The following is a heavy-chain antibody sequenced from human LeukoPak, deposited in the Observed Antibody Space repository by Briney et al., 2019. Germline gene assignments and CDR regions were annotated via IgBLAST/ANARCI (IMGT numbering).Heavy chain of an antibody. Sequence: PSETLSLTCTVSGGSISTYYWTWIRQPPGKGLEWIGYIYYSGSTNYNPSLKSRVTISVDTSKNQFSLKLSSVTAADTAVYYCARVSFTYGPLDSWGPGILVTVSS. J-gene: IGHJ4*02. CDR2: IYYSGST. D-gene: IGHD4-17*01. CDR1: GGSISTYY. V-gene: IGHV4-59*08. CDR3: ARVSFTYGPLDS.